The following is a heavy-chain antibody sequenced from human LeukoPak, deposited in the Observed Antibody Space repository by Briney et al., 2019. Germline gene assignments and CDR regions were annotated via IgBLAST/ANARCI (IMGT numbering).Heavy chain of an antibody. CDR3: ARWYGYDSSGYSFDY. V-gene: IGHV4-4*07. Sequence: SETLSLTSTVSGGSISSYYWSWIRQPAGKGLEWIGRIYTSGSTNYNPSLKSRVTMSVDTSKNQFSLKLSSVTAADTAVYYCARWYGYDSSGYSFDYWGQGTLVTVSS. D-gene: IGHD3-22*01. CDR1: GGSISSYY. J-gene: IGHJ4*02. CDR2: IYTSGST.